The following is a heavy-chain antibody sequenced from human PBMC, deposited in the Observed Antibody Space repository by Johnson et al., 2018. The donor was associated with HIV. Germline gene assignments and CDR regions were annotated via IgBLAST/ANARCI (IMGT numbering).Heavy chain of an antibody. D-gene: IGHD6-13*01. J-gene: IGHJ3*01. CDR1: GFTFSSYW. V-gene: IGHV3-7*01. Sequence: VQLVESGGGLVQPGGSLRLSCAASGFTFSSYWMSWVRQAPGKGLEWVANIKQDGSEKYYVDSVKGRFTISRDNAKNSLYLQMSSLKAEDTAMYYCARDGESQQLPLGDAFDVWGQATMVIVSS. CDR2: IKQDGSEK. CDR3: ARDGESQQLPLGDAFDV.